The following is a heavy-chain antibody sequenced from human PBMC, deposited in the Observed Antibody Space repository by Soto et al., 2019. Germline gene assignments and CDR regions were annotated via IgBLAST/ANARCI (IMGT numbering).Heavy chain of an antibody. V-gene: IGHV3-74*01. CDR3: ASWGHIVPVAPSDFDR. Sequence: GALRGPCSASGCPFTNYWMNGFRQTPGKGLMWVSRISPDGSDVGYADSVEGRFTVSRDNAKNTLYLQMHSLRAEDTAMYYCASWGHIVPVAPSDFDRWGQGTLVTVYS. CDR1: GCPFTNYW. J-gene: IGHJ4*02. D-gene: IGHD2-8*02. CDR2: ISPDGSDV.